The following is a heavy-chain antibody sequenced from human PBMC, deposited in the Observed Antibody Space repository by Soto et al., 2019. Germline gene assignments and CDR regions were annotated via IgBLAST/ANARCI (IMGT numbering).Heavy chain of an antibody. D-gene: IGHD6-6*01. CDR2: IIPIFGTA. V-gene: IGHV1-69*13. CDR3: ARAISIAASPGNNYYGMDV. J-gene: IGHJ6*02. Sequence: GASVKVSCKASGGPFSTYPISWVRQAPGQGLEWMGGIIPIFGTANYAQKFQGRVTITADESTSTAYMELSSLRSEDTAVYYCARAISIAASPGNNYYGMDVWGQGTTVTVSS. CDR1: GGPFSTYP.